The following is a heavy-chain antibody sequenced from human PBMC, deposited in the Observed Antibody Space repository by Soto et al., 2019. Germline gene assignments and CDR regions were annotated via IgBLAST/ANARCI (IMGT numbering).Heavy chain of an antibody. CDR2: IVVGSGNT. CDR1: GFTFTSSA. J-gene: IGHJ6*02. D-gene: IGHD3-9*01. Sequence: QMQLVQSGPEAKKPGTSVKVSCKASGFTFTSSAMQWVRQARGQRLEWIGWIVVGSGNTNYAQKFQERVTITRDMSTSTAYMELSSLRSEDTAVYYCAAQEFDDILTGLPYGMDVWGQGTTVTVSS. CDR3: AAQEFDDILTGLPYGMDV. V-gene: IGHV1-58*02.